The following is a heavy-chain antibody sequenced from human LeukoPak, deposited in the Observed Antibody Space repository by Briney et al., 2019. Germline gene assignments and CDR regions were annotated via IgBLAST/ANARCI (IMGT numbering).Heavy chain of an antibody. Sequence: GGSLRLSCAASGFTFSNYWMNWVRQAPGKGLEWVANIKQDGSEKYYVGSVKDRFTISRDNAKNSLFLQMSSLRAEDTALYYCARDRDWYTFDSWGQGTLVAVSS. CDR2: IKQDGSEK. V-gene: IGHV3-7*01. CDR1: GFTFSNYW. CDR3: ARDRDWYTFDS. J-gene: IGHJ4*02. D-gene: IGHD3/OR15-3a*01.